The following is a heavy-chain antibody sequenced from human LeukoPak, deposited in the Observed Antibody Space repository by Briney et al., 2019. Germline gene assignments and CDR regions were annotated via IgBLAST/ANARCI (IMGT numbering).Heavy chain of an antibody. Sequence: PSQTLSLTCTVSGGSISIAGYYWSWIRQHPGKGLEWIGYIYYTGNTYYNPSLKSRITISVDTSKNQFSLKLSSVTAADTAVYYCASHWDASEDYYYYYGMDVWGQGTTVTVSS. J-gene: IGHJ6*02. CDR2: IYYTGNT. V-gene: IGHV4-31*03. CDR1: GGSISIAGYY. CDR3: ASHWDASEDYYYYYGMDV. D-gene: IGHD3-10*01.